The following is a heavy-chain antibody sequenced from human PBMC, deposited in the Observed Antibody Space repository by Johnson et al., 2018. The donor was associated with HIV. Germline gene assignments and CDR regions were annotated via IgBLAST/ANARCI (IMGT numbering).Heavy chain of an antibody. CDR3: AREGLITRNAFDI. CDR1: GFTFSDYY. CDR2: ISSSGSTI. Sequence: QVQLVESGGGVVQPGRSLRLPCAASGFTFSDYYMSWIRQAPGKGLEWVSYISSSGSTIYYEDSVKGIFTISRDTAKNSRYLQMNSLRADDTALYYWAREGLITRNAFDIWGQGTMVTVSS. V-gene: IGHV3-11*01. D-gene: IGHD3-10*01. J-gene: IGHJ3*02.